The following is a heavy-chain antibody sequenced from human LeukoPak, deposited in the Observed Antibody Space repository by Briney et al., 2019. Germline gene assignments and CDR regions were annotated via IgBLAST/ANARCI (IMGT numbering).Heavy chain of an antibody. Sequence: GGSLRLSCAASGFTFSSYWMHWVRQAPGEGMVGVSRIKSDGSTNYADSVKGRFTISRDNAKNTVSLQMKSLRAEDTGVYYCARAPSEIGGYYPEYFRHWGQGTLVTVSS. J-gene: IGHJ1*01. CDR2: IKSDGST. CDR1: GFTFSSYW. D-gene: IGHD3-22*01. CDR3: ARAPSEIGGYYPEYFRH. V-gene: IGHV3-74*01.